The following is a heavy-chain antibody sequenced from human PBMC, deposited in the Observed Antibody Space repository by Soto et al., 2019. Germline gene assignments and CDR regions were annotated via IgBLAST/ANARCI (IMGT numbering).Heavy chain of an antibody. CDR1: GFTFGDYA. CDR2: IRSKAYGGTT. J-gene: IGHJ6*02. V-gene: IGHV3-49*04. CDR3: TRVGYSYGAYYYGMEV. Sequence: GGSLRLSCTASGFTFGDYAMSWVRQAPGKGLEWVGFIRSKAYGGTTEYAASVKGRFTISRDDSKSIAYLQMNSLKTEDTAVYYCTRVGYSYGAYYYGMEVWGQRTTGTVS. D-gene: IGHD5-18*01.